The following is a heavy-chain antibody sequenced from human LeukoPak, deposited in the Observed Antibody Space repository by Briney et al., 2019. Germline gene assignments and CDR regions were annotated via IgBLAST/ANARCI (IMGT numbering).Heavy chain of an antibody. CDR2: ISAYNGNT. D-gene: IGHD3-22*01. J-gene: IGHJ4*02. CDR3: ARENYYDSSGYYPIDY. CDR1: GYTFTSYG. V-gene: IGHV1-18*01. Sequence: ASVKVSCKASGYTFTSYGISWVRQAPGQGLEWMGWISAYNGNTNYAQKLQGRVTMTTDTPTSTAYMELRSLRSDDTAMYYCARENYYDSSGYYPIDYWGQGTLVTVSS.